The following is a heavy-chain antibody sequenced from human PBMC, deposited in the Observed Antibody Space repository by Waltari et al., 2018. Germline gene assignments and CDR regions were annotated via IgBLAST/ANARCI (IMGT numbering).Heavy chain of an antibody. CDR2: INPNSGAS. CDR1: GYTFTAFS. Sequence: QVQLVQSGAEVKKPGASVKVSCKHSGYTFTAFSNHWVRQAPGQGLEWMGRINPNSGASNYAVKLQGRISLTRDMSLNTAFMELSRLTSDDTAVYYCARGASINLSSAFDPWGQGTLVTVSS. J-gene: IGHJ5*01. CDR3: ARGASINLSSAFDP. V-gene: IGHV1-2*06. D-gene: IGHD3-9*01.